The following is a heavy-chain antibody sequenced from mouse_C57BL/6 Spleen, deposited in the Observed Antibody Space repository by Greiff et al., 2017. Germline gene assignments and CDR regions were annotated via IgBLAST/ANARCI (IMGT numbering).Heavy chain of an antibody. J-gene: IGHJ3*01. D-gene: IGHD1-1*01. V-gene: IGHV1-63*01. CDR3: ARHYYGSSHSWFAY. CDR1: GYTFTNYW. CDR2: IYPGGGYT. Sequence: VQLQQSGAELVRPGTSVKMSCKASGYTFTNYWIGWAKQRPGHGLEWIGDIYPGGGYTNYNEKFKGKATLTADKSSSTAYMQFSSLTSEDSAIYYCARHYYGSSHSWFAYWGQGTLVTVSA.